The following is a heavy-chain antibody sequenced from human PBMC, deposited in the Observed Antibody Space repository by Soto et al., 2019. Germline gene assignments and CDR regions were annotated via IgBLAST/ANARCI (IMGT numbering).Heavy chain of an antibody. D-gene: IGHD3-10*01. Sequence: QVQLQESGPGLVKPSGTLALTCAVSGGSISSSNWWSGVRQPPGKGLGWIGEIYHSGSTNYNPSPERRATLSVAKSRNQFPMKLSSVTDADTDVYYCARRWGEGRVDYWGQGTLITVSS. CDR3: ARRWGEGRVDY. J-gene: IGHJ4*02. V-gene: IGHV4-4*02. CDR1: GGSISSSNW. CDR2: IYHSGST.